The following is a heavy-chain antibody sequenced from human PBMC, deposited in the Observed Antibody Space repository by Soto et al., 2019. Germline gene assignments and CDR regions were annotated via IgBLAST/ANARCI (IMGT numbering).Heavy chain of an antibody. J-gene: IGHJ6*02. Sequence: GGSLRLSCAASGFTFSSYAMHWVRQAPGKGLEWVAVISYDGSNKYYADSVKGRFTISRDNSKNTLYLQTNSLRAEDTAVYYCARKNHQQPDSYYYYGMDVWGQGTTVTVSS. CDR2: ISYDGSNK. D-gene: IGHD6-13*01. CDR1: GFTFSSYA. CDR3: ARKNHQQPDSYYYYGMDV. V-gene: IGHV3-30-3*01.